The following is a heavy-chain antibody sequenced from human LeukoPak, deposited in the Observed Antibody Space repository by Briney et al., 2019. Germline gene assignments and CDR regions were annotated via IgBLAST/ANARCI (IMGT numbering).Heavy chain of an antibody. CDR1: GGSISSGGYY. D-gene: IGHD3-9*01. CDR2: IYYSGST. Sequence: SETLSLTCTVSGGSISSGGYYWSWIRQHPGKGLEWIGYIYYSGSTYYNPSLKSRVTISVDTSKNQFSLKLSSVTAADTAVYYCARSGTTGYSYFDYWGQRTLVTVSS. J-gene: IGHJ4*02. V-gene: IGHV4-31*03. CDR3: ARSGTTGYSYFDY.